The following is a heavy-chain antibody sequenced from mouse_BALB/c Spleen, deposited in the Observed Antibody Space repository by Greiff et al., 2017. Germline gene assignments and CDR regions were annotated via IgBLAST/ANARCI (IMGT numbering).Heavy chain of an antibody. CDR2: ISSGGSYT. V-gene: IGHV5-9-4*01. CDR3: ARDYYGSSYKAY. Sequence: EVQVVESGGGLVKPGGSLKLSCAASGFTFSSYAMSWVRQSPEKRLEWVAEISSGGSYTYYPDTVTGRFTISRDNAKNTLYLEMSSLRSEDTAMYYCARDYYGSSYKAYWGQGTLVTVSA. J-gene: IGHJ3*01. CDR1: GFTFSSYA. D-gene: IGHD1-1*01.